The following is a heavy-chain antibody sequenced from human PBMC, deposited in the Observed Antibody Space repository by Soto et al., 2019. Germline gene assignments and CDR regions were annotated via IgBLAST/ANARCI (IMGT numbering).Heavy chain of an antibody. Sequence: SETLSLTCSVSGGSISGSYWSWIRQSPGKGLEWLGYVYYTGSTNYSPSLRSRVSISVDTSKNEFSLRLGSVAAADTAVYFCARSVAVPGAHIDYWGQGTQVTVSS. J-gene: IGHJ4*02. CDR2: VYYTGST. V-gene: IGHV4-59*01. CDR3: ARSVAVPGAHIDY. D-gene: IGHD6-19*01. CDR1: GGSISGSY.